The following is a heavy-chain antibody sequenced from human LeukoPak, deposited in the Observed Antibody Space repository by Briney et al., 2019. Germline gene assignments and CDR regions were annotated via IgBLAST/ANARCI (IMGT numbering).Heavy chain of an antibody. CDR3: ARHILTPQDNWFDP. J-gene: IGHJ5*02. D-gene: IGHD2-21*01. CDR1: GGSISSSSYY. V-gene: IGHV4-39*01. CDR2: IYYSGST. Sequence: SETLSLTCTVSGGSISSSSYYWGWIRQPPGKGLEWIGSIYYSGSTYYNPSLKSRVTISVDTSKSQFSLKLSSVTAADTAVYYCARHILTPQDNWFDPWGQGTLVTVSS.